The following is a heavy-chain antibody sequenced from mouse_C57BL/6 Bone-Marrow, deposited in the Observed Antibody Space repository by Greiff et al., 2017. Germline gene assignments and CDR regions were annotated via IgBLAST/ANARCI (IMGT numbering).Heavy chain of an antibody. CDR2: IYPRSGNT. Sequence: VKLMESGAELARPGASVKLSCKASGYTFTSYGISWVQQRTGQGLEWIGEIYPRSGNTYYNEKFKGKATLTAAKSTSTGYMELRSPTSEDSAVYFWARPIYYGTAWFAYWGQGTQVTVSA. CDR3: ARPIYYGTAWFAY. D-gene: IGHD2-1*01. CDR1: GYTFTSYG. V-gene: IGHV1-81*01. J-gene: IGHJ3*01.